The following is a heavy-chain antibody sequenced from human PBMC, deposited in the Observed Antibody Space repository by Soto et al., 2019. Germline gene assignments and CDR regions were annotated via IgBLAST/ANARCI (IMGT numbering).Heavy chain of an antibody. V-gene: IGHV3-33*01. Sequence: GGSLRLSCAASGFTFSSYGMHWVRQAPGKGLEWVAVIWYDGSNKYYADSVKGRFTISRDNSKNTLYLQMNSLRAEDTAVYYCARDIRCISTSCPQYYYYYGMDVWGQGTTVTVSS. CDR1: GFTFSSYG. J-gene: IGHJ6*02. D-gene: IGHD2-2*01. CDR3: ARDIRCISTSCPQYYYYYGMDV. CDR2: IWYDGSNK.